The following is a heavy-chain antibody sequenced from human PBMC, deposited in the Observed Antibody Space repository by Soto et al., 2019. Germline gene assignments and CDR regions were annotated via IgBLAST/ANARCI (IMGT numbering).Heavy chain of an antibody. CDR1: GGSFSGYY. CDR2: INHSGST. Sequence: SETLSLSCAVYGGSFSGYYWSWIRQPPGKGLEWIGEINHSGSTNYNPSLKSRVTISVDTSKNQFSLKLSSVTAADTAVYYCARGGPRIDTAMVTWGDWFDPWGQGTLVTVSS. J-gene: IGHJ5*02. V-gene: IGHV4-34*01. D-gene: IGHD5-18*01. CDR3: ARGGPRIDTAMVTWGDWFDP.